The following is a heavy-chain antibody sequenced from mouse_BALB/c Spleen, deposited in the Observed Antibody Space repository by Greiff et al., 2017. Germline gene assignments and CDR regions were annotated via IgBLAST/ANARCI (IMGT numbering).Heavy chain of an antibody. CDR2: ISYSGST. CDR3: ARAYFEV. Sequence: EVKLVESGPGLVKPSQSLSLTCTVTGYSITSDYAWNWIRQFPGNKLEWMGYISYSGSTSYNPSLKSRISITRDTSKNQFFLQLNSVTTEDTATYYCARAYFEVWGAGTTGTVSS. V-gene: IGHV3-2*02. CDR1: GYSITSDYA. J-gene: IGHJ1*01.